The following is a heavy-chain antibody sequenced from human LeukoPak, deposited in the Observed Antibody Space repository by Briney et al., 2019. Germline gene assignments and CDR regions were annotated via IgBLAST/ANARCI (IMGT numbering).Heavy chain of an antibody. V-gene: IGHV1-46*01. J-gene: IGHJ6*03. D-gene: IGHD3-10*01. CDR1: GYTSTSYY. CDR3: ARGRYYGSGSYYNTVIYYMDV. Sequence: ASVKVSCKASGYTSTSYYMHWVQQAPGQGLEWMGIINPSGGSTSYAQKFQGRVTMTRDMSTSTVYMELSSLRSEDTAVYYCARGRYYGSGSYYNTVIYYMDVWGKGTTVTVSS. CDR2: INPSGGST.